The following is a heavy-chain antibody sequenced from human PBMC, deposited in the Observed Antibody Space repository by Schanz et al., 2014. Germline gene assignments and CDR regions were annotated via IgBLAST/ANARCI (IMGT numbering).Heavy chain of an antibody. CDR3: AREKGHGYSGLS. V-gene: IGHV1-2*02. CDR2: INPNTGGT. J-gene: IGHJ5*02. Sequence: QVQLVQSGAEVKKPGASVRVSCKASGYTFTGYYMNWVRQAPGQGLEWMGWINPNTGGTNFAQKFQGRVTMTRDTSITTAYMDLSGLTSDDTAVYYCAREKGHGYSGLSWGQGTLLAVSS. CDR1: GYTFTGYY. D-gene: IGHD5-12*01.